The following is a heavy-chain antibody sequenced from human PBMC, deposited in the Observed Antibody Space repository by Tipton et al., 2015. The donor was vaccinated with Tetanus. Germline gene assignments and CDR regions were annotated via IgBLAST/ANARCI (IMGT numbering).Heavy chain of an antibody. CDR2: IYTSGST. Sequence: TLSLTCSVSGDSISSFYWTWIRQPAGKGLEWIGRIYTSGSTNYNPSLKSRVTLSIDTSKNQFSLKMTSVTAADTAVYFCEGDDYYETSLRDYYGEEVWSQGTTVTVSS. CDR3: EGDDYYETSLRDYYGEEV. D-gene: IGHD3-16*01. V-gene: IGHV4-4*07. CDR1: GDSISSFY. J-gene: IGHJ6*02.